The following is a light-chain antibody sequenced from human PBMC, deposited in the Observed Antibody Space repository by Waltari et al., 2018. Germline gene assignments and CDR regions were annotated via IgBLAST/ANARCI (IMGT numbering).Light chain of an antibody. CDR1: ESVYKD. Sequence: VLTQSPVTLSLSAGERASLSCRASESVYKDLAWYQQRPGQPPRLLIYDTSNRAAGVPGRFSGSGYGTDFTLTITSLEAEDFAVYFCQQGSILPLTFGGGTRVEIK. J-gene: IGKJ4*01. V-gene: IGKV3-11*01. CDR2: DTS. CDR3: QQGSILPLT.